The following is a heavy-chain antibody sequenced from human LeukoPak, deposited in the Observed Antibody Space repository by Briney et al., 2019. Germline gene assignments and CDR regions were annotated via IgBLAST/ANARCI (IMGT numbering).Heavy chain of an antibody. V-gene: IGHV1-2*02. D-gene: IGHD2-2*01. Sequence: ASVKVSCKASGYTFTGYYMHWVRQAPGQGLEWMGWINPNSGGTNYAQKFQGRVTMTRDTSISTAYMELSGLRSDDTAVYYCARDAATRYCSSTSCPQDYWGQGTLVTVSS. J-gene: IGHJ4*02. CDR2: INPNSGGT. CDR3: ARDAATRYCSSTSCPQDY. CDR1: GYTFTGYY.